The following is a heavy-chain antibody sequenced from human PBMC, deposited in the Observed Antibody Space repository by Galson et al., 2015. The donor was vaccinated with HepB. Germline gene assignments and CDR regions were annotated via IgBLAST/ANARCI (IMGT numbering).Heavy chain of an antibody. Sequence: SVKVSCKASGYTFTSYAMNWVRQAPGQGLEWMGWINTNTGNPTYAQGFTGRFVFSLDTSVSTAYLQISSLKAEDTAVYYCARRDIVVVPAATPGAFDIWGQGTMVTVSS. V-gene: IGHV7-4-1*02. J-gene: IGHJ3*02. CDR1: GYTFTSYA. D-gene: IGHD2-2*01. CDR3: ARRDIVVVPAATPGAFDI. CDR2: INTNTGNP.